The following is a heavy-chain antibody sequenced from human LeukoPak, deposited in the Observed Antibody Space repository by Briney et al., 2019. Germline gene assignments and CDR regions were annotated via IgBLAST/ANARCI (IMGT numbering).Heavy chain of an antibody. Sequence: GGSLRLSCAASGFTFSGSAMHWVRQASGKGLEWVGRIRSQANSYATAYAASVKGRFTISRDDSKNTAYLQMNSLKTEDTAVYYCTRRNSGDGYNKIDYWGQGTLVTVSS. CDR3: TRRNSGDGYNKIDY. D-gene: IGHD5-24*01. CDR1: GFTFSGSA. J-gene: IGHJ4*02. V-gene: IGHV3-73*01. CDR2: IRSQANSYAT.